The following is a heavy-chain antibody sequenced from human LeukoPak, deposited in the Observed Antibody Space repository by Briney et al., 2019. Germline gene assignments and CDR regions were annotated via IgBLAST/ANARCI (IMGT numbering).Heavy chain of an antibody. CDR3: ARDRPYDYVWGSYRLDY. V-gene: IGHV3-48*02. CDR2: ISSSSTI. D-gene: IGHD3-16*02. J-gene: IGHJ4*02. CDR1: GFTFSSYS. Sequence: PGGSLRLSCAASGFTFSSYSMNWVRQAPGKGLEWVSYISSSSTIYYADSVKGRFTISRNNAKNSLYLQMNSLRDEDTDVYYCARDRPYDYVWGSYRLDYWGQGTLVTVSS.